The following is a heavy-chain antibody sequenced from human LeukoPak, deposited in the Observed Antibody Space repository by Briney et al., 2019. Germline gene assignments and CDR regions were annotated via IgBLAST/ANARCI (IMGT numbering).Heavy chain of an antibody. Sequence: SETLSLTCSASGGSISSDYWSWIRQPPEKGLEWIGYILYSGSTNYNPSLKSRLSISVDTSKNQFSLKLSSVTAADTAVYYCAREYCTRTTCYFDYWGQGTLVTVSS. J-gene: IGHJ4*02. CDR1: GGSISSDY. V-gene: IGHV4-59*01. D-gene: IGHD2-2*01. CDR3: AREYCTRTTCYFDY. CDR2: ILYSGST.